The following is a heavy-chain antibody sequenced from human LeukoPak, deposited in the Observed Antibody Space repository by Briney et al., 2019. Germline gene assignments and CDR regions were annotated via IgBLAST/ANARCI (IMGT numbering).Heavy chain of an antibody. V-gene: IGHV3-21*04. J-gene: IGHJ5*02. D-gene: IGHD5-18*01. CDR3: ARDQEGYLDP. CDR1: GFTFSSYN. Sequence: PGGSLRLSCAASGFTFSSYNMNWVRQAPGKGLEWVSSIGTSSNYIYYADSVKGRFTISRDNSKNTLYLQMNSLRAEDTAVYYCARDQEGYLDPWGQGTLVTVSS. CDR2: IGTSSNYI.